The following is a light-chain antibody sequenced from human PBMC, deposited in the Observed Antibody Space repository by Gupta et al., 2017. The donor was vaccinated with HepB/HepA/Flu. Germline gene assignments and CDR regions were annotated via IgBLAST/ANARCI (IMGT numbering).Light chain of an antibody. V-gene: IGLV3-21*03. CDR3: QVEDKNSDNYV. CDR2: NDR. J-gene: IGLJ1*01. Sequence: SYVLTQPPSVSVAPGKTASINCGGNDLRSKSVHWHQQKPGQAPVLVVYNDRNRPSAIPERFSGSKYGTTATVTISRVEAGDGADYYCQVEDKNSDNYVFGTGTKFTVL. CDR1: DLRSKS.